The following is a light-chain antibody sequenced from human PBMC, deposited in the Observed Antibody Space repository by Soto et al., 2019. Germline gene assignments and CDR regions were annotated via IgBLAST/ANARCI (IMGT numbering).Light chain of an antibody. CDR1: MSSIGSNT. CDR2: SNN. CDR3: AAWDASLGGFYV. J-gene: IGLJ1*01. V-gene: IGLV1-44*01. Sequence: QSLLTQPPSASGTRGQRFTISCSGSMSSIGSNTVNWYQHLPGSAPKLLIYSNNHRPSGVPDRFSASKAGASASLAISGLQSEDEGDYYCAAWDASLGGFYVFGSGTKVTVL.